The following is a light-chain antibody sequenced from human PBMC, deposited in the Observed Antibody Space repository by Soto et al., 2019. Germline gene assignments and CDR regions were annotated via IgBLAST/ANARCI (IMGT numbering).Light chain of an antibody. Sequence: DIQMAQSPSSLCASLRDRVTMACRASQSVSTYLNWYQEKPGKAPKLLIYAASVLQSGVPSRFSGTGSGTDFTLTISSLQPEDFATYYCQQSYSTPWTFGQGTKVDIK. CDR3: QQSYSTPWT. J-gene: IGKJ1*01. CDR2: AAS. CDR1: QSVSTY. V-gene: IGKV1-39*01.